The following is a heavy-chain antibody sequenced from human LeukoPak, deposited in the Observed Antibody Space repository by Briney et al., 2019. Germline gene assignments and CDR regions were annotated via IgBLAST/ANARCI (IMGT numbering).Heavy chain of an antibody. D-gene: IGHD3-9*01. Sequence: SVKVSCKASGGTFSSYAISWVRQAPGRGLEWMGGIIPIFGTANYAQKFQGRVTITADESTSTAYMELSSLRSEDTAVYYCARGPAERYFDWLFKPRHNWFDPWGQGTLVTVSS. CDR1: GGTFSSYA. J-gene: IGHJ5*02. CDR2: IIPIFGTA. V-gene: IGHV1-69*13. CDR3: ARGPAERYFDWLFKPRHNWFDP.